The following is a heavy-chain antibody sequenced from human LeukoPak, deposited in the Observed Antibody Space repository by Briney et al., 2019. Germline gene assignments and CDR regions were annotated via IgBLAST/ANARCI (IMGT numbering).Heavy chain of an antibody. CDR1: GGSISSSSYY. Sequence: PSETLSLTCTVSGGSISSSSYYWGWIRQPPGKGLEWIGSIYYSGSTYYNPSLKSRVTISVDTSKNQFSLKLSSVTAADTAVYYCARGGRQYGSGSSFDYWGQGTLVTVSS. V-gene: IGHV4-39*01. CDR2: IYYSGST. J-gene: IGHJ4*02. D-gene: IGHD3-10*01. CDR3: ARGGRQYGSGSSFDY.